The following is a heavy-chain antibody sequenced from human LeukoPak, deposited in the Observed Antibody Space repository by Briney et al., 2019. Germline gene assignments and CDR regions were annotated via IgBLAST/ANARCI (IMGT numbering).Heavy chain of an antibody. J-gene: IGHJ4*02. D-gene: IGHD3-22*01. CDR2: IDDDGINS. V-gene: IGHV3-30*02. Sequence: GGSLRLSCAASGFTFRNYGMHWVRQAPGKGLEWVTFIDDDGINSYYVDSVKGRFTISRDNSTNTLYLQMSSLESEDTAVYYCARGPARGYYDGSGSDFDYWGQGTLVTVSS. CDR3: ARGPARGYYDGSGSDFDY. CDR1: GFTFRNYG.